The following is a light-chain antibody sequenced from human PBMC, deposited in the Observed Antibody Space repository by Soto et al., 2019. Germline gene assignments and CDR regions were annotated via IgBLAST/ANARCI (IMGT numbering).Light chain of an antibody. J-gene: IGKJ2*01. V-gene: IGKV3-20*01. CDR3: QQYGSSRLT. CDR2: GAS. Sequence: EIVLTQSPGTLSLSPGERATLSCRASQSVSSSYLAWYQQKPGQAPRLLIYGASSRATGIPDRFSGSGSGTDFTLTISRLEPEDLAVYYCQQYGSSRLTFGQGTKLEIK. CDR1: QSVSSSY.